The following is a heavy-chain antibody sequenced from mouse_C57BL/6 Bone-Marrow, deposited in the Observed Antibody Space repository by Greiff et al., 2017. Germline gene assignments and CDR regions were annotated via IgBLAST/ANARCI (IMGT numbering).Heavy chain of an antibody. CDR2: IDPENGDT. Sequence: QQPGAELVRPGASVKLSCTASGFNIKDDYMHWVKQRPEQGLEWIGWIDPENGDTAYASKFQGKATITADTSSTTAYMQLSSLTSEDAAVYYCTTDGSSFWYFDVWGTGTTLTVSS. CDR3: TTDGSSFWYFDV. D-gene: IGHD1-1*01. J-gene: IGHJ1*03. CDR1: GFNIKDDY. V-gene: IGHV14-4*01.